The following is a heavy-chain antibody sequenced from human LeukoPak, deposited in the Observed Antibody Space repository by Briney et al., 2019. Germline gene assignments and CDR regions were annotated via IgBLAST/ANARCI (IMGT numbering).Heavy chain of an antibody. J-gene: IGHJ6*04. CDR1: GFTFSSCE. V-gene: IGHV3-48*03. CDR3: ARDISAFTATRYGMDV. D-gene: IGHD4-11*01. CDR2: ISSSGSTI. Sequence: GGSLRLSCAASGFTFSSCEMNWVRQAPGKGLEWVSYISSSGSTIYYADSVKGRFTISRDNAKNSLYLQMNSLRAEDTAVYYCARDISAFTATRYGMDVWGKGTTVTVSS.